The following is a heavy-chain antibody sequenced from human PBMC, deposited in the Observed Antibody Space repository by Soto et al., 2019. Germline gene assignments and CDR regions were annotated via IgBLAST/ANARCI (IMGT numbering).Heavy chain of an antibody. Sequence: GASVKVSCKACGGTFSSYAISWVRQAPGQGLEWVGGIIPIFGTANYAQKFQGRVTITADESTSTAYMELSSLRSEDTAVYYCAREIAPDRITMVRGVIIKITNWFDPWGQGTLVTVSS. CDR2: IIPIFGTA. CDR1: GGTFSSYA. V-gene: IGHV1-69*13. J-gene: IGHJ5*02. CDR3: AREIAPDRITMVRGVIIKITNWFDP. D-gene: IGHD3-10*01.